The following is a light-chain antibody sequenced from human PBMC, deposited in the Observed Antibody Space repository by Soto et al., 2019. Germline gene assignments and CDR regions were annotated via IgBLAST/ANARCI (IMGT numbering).Light chain of an antibody. CDR2: GAS. J-gene: IGKJ4*01. CDR1: QSVCSSY. CDR3: QQYGSSPSLT. Sequence: EIVLTQSPGTLSLSPGERATLSCRASQSVCSSYLAWYQQKPGQAPRLLIYGASSRATGIPDRFSGSGSGTDFTLTISRLEPEDFAVYYCQQYGSSPSLTFGGGTKVELK. V-gene: IGKV3-20*01.